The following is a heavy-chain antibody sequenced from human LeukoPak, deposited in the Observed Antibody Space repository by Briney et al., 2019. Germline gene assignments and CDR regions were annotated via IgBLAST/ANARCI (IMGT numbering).Heavy chain of an antibody. V-gene: IGHV3-23*01. Sequence: GGSLRLSCAASGFTFSSYAMSWVRQAPGKGLEWVSTISGSGGSTYYADSVKGRFTISRDNSKNTLYLQMNSLRAEDTAVYYCAKLVVLSSSSSLDYWGQGTLVTVSS. CDR3: AKLVVLSSSSSLDY. CDR1: GFTFSSYA. CDR2: ISGSGGST. J-gene: IGHJ4*02. D-gene: IGHD6-6*01.